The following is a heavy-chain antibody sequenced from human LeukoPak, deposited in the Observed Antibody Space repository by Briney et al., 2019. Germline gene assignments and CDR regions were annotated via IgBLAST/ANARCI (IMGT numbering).Heavy chain of an antibody. V-gene: IGHV1-18*01. CDR2: ISAYNGNT. D-gene: IGHD2-2*01. J-gene: IGHJ4*02. Sequence: ASVKVSCKASGYTFTSYGISWVRQAPGQGLEWMGWISAYNGNTNYAQKLQGRVTITTDTSTSTAYMELRSLRSDDTAVYYCARVGDIVVVPAEARFDYWGQGTLVTVSS. CDR3: ARVGDIVVVPAEARFDY. CDR1: GYTFTSYG.